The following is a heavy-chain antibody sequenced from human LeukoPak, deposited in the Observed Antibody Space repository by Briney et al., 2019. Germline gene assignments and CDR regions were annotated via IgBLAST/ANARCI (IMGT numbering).Heavy chain of an antibody. J-gene: IGHJ6*02. CDR3: AKDRRSLGSTYYYGMDV. Sequence: GGSLRLSCAASGFTFSSCAMSWVRQAPGKGLEWVSGISGSGTSTYYADSVKGRFTISRDNSKNTLYLQMNSLRAEDTAVYYCAKDRRSLGSTYYYGMDVWGQGTTVTVSS. D-gene: IGHD3-10*01. V-gene: IGHV3-23*01. CDR1: GFTFSSCA. CDR2: ISGSGTST.